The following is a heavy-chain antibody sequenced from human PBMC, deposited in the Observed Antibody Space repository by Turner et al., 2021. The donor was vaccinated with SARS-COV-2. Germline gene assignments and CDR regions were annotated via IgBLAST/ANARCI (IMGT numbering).Heavy chain of an antibody. CDR3: ARDLLGYSYGSDY. CDR2: IQQDGSEK. Sequence: EVQLVESGGGLVQPGGSLRLSCAASGFTFSSYWMTWVRQTPGKGLECVANIQQDGSEKYYVDSVKGRFTISRDNAKNSLYLQMNSLRAEDTAVYYCARDLLGYSYGSDYWGQGTLVTVSS. CDR1: GFTFSSYW. D-gene: IGHD5-18*01. J-gene: IGHJ4*02. V-gene: IGHV3-7*03.